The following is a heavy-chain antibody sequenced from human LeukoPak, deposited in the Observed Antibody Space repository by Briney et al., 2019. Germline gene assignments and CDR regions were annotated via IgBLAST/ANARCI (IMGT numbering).Heavy chain of an antibody. CDR1: GFXVSSNH. V-gene: IGHV3-66*01. D-gene: IGHD2-15*01. J-gene: IGHJ4*02. CDR2: IYAGAST. Sequence: GGSLRLSCAASGFXVSSNHITWVRQAPGKGLEWVSVIYAGASTYYADSVKGRFTISRDNSKNTLYLQMNSLRAEDTAVYYCAAASSLKGFDYWGQGTLVTVSS. CDR3: AAASSLKGFDY.